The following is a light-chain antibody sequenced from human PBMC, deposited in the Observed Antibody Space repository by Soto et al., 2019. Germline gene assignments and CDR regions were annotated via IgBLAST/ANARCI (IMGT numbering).Light chain of an antibody. CDR3: QSYDSSLSGYV. CDR2: ENN. Sequence: QSVLTQPPSVSEAPGQRVTISCTASSSNIGAGYEAHWYQQVPGTAPKLLIYENNNRPSGVPDRFSGSKSGTSASLAITGLQAQDEAEYHCQSYDSSLSGYVFGTGTKLTVL. J-gene: IGLJ1*01. V-gene: IGLV1-40*01. CDR1: SSNIGAGYE.